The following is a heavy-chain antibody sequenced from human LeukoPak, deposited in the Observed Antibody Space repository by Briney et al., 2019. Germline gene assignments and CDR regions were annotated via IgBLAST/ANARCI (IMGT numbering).Heavy chain of an antibody. Sequence: GGSLRLSCAASGFTVSSNYMSWVRQAPGKGLEWVSVIYSGGSTYYADSVKGRFTISRDSSKNTLYLQMSSLRSEDTAVYYCARRGASRSSSTRIHWFDPWGQGTLVTVSS. CDR3: ARRGASRSSSTRIHWFDP. CDR2: IYSGGST. J-gene: IGHJ5*02. D-gene: IGHD6-6*01. CDR1: GFTVSSNY. V-gene: IGHV3-53*05.